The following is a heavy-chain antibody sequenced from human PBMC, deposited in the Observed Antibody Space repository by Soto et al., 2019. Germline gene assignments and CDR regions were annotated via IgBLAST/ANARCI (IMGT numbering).Heavy chain of an antibody. J-gene: IGHJ4*02. CDR1: GYSFTSLD. CDR2: MEPSTGTT. D-gene: IGHD1-26*01. CDR3: ARGVSAGVDY. V-gene: IGHV1-8*01. Sequence: GASVKVSCKASGYSFTSLDINWVRQTAGQGLEWMGWMEPSTGTTGYAQKLQGRVTMTRDTSINTAYMELTTLTSDDTAFYYCARGVSAGVDYWGQGTLVTVSS.